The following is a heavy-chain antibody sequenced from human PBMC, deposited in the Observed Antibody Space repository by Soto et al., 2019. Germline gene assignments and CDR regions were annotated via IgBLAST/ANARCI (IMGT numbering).Heavy chain of an antibody. Sequence: QVQLVESGGGVVQPGTSLRVSCVGSGFTFRSYVIHWVRQAPGKGLEWVALTSYDGSDKYYGDSVRGRFTISRDNSRNTVDLQMDNLRLEDTALYYCARWGTTGGLDVWGQGTLDSV. CDR2: TSYDGSDK. J-gene: IGHJ1*01. V-gene: IGHV3-30*19. CDR1: GFTFRSYV. CDR3: ARWGTTGGLDV. D-gene: IGHD3-16*01.